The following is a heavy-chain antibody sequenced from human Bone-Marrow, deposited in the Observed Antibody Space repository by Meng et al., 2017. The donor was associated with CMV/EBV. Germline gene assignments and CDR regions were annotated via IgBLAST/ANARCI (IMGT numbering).Heavy chain of an antibody. V-gene: IGHV4-39*07. Sequence: SETLSLTCTVSGGSISSSSYYWGWIHQPPGKGLEWIGSIYYSGSTYYNPSLKSRVTISVDTSKNQFSLKLSSVTAADTAVYYCAREGYYDSSGSDAFDIWGQGTMVTVSS. D-gene: IGHD3-22*01. J-gene: IGHJ3*02. CDR3: AREGYYDSSGSDAFDI. CDR1: GGSISSSSYY. CDR2: IYYSGST.